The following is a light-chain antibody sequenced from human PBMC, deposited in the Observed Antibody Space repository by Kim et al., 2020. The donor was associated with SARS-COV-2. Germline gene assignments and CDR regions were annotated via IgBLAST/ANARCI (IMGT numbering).Light chain of an antibody. CDR3: QQYYTLPPRT. Sequence: TISSKSIQCILSSSNNINYLAWYQHKPRQPPKPILFWASARASGVPYRFSGRGSGTDFTLTITSLQAEDVAVYYCQQYYTLPPRTFGQGTKVDIK. J-gene: IGKJ1*01. V-gene: IGKV4-1*01. CDR2: WAS. CDR1: QCILSSSNNINY.